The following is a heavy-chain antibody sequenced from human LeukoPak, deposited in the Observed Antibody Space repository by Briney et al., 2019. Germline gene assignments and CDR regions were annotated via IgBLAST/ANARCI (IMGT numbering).Heavy chain of an antibody. J-gene: IGHJ6*02. V-gene: IGHV1-3*01. Sequence: ASVKVSCKASGYTFTTYAMHWVRQAPGQRLEWMGWINAGNGNTKYSQKFQGRVTITRDTSASTAYMELSSLRSEDTTVYHCARGDYDILTGFYGMDVWGQGTTVTVSS. CDR2: INAGNGNT. CDR3: ARGDYDILTGFYGMDV. D-gene: IGHD3-9*01. CDR1: GYTFTTYA.